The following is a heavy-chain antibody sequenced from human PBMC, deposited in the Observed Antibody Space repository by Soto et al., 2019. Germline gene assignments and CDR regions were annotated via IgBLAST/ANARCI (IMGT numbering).Heavy chain of an antibody. V-gene: IGHV4-31*03. J-gene: IGHJ4*02. CDR2: MFYGGTT. CDR1: GDSITSGGHC. D-gene: IGHD4-17*01. Sequence: QVQLQESGPGLVKPSQTLSLTCTVSGDSITSGGHCWSWIRQHPGRALEWIGYMFYGGTTFYNPSLKSRLTMSIDTSRNQFSLRLTSATAADTAVYFCARGRTVTKGYFDYWGQGTLVTVSS. CDR3: ARGRTVTKGYFDY.